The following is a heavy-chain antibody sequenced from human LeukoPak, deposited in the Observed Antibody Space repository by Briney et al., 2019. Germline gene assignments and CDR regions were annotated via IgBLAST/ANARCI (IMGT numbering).Heavy chain of an antibody. CDR3: ARTTVAGTTLFDY. D-gene: IGHD6-19*01. V-gene: IGHV2-70*04. J-gene: IGHJ4*02. Sequence: SGPALVKPTPTHTLTCTFSGFSLSTSGMRVRWIRQPPGKALEWLARIDWDDDKFYSTSLKTRLTISKDTSKNQVVLTMTNMDPVDTATYYCARTTVAGTTLFDYWGQGTLVTVSS. CDR2: IDWDDDK. CDR1: GFSLSTSGMR.